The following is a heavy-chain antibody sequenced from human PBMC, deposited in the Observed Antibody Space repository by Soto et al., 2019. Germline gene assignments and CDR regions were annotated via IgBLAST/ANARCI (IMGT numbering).Heavy chain of an antibody. CDR3: ARGYYSYAMDV. Sequence: QLKLQESGSGVVKPSQTLSLTCAVSGGSVSSGVFSWNWIRQPPGQGLEWIGYVSHGGSPCYTPSLGGRVSVSVGRSSNVISLNLTSMTPADTAVYFCARGYYSYAMDVWGQGTTVTVSS. J-gene: IGHJ6*02. CDR1: GGSVSSGVFS. V-gene: IGHV4-30-2*01. CDR2: VSHGGSP.